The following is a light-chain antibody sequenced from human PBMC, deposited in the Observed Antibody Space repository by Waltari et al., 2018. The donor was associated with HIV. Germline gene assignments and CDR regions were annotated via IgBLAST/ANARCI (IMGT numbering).Light chain of an antibody. CDR3: AAWDDSLSGPV. V-gene: IGLV1-47*01. Sequence: QSVLTQPPSASGTPGQRVTIPCSARRSNFRSTYVYWYQQLPGTAPKLLIYRKHDRPSGVPDRFSGSKSGTSASLAISGLRSEDEADYYCAAWDDSLSGPVFGGGTKLTVL. CDR2: RKH. J-gene: IGLJ3*02. CDR1: RSNFRSTY.